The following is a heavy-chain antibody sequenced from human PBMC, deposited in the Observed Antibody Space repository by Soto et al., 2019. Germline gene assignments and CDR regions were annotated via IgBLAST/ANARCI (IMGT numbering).Heavy chain of an antibody. CDR1: GYTFTSYC. D-gene: IGHD2-15*01. Sequence: AAVKVSGKASGYTFTSYCISWVRQSPGQGLEWMGWIRSYNGNTNYGQKLQHRVTMTTDTSTSRAYMELWSLTSDHSSLYYCARDRPTRGRRLRIYSCLGRRYYFEYWGEGTLVTVSS. CDR3: ARDRPTRGRRLRIYSCLGRRYYFEY. J-gene: IGHJ4*02. V-gene: IGHV1-18*01. CDR2: IRSYNGNT.